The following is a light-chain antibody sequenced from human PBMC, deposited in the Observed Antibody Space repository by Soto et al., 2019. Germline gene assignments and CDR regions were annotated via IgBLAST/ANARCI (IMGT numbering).Light chain of an antibody. CDR3: QHYGGMWT. CDR1: QNIERW. CDR2: DVS. V-gene: IGKV1-5*01. J-gene: IGKJ1*01. Sequence: DIQMTQSPSTLSASVGDRVTITCRASQNIERWLAWYQQKPGKAPKLLLYDVSSLESGVPSRFSGSGSGTEFILTISSLQPDDFATYYCQHYGGMWTFGQGTKVDIK.